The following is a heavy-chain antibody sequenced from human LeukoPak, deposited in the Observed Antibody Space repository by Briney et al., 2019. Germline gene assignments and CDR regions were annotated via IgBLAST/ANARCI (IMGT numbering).Heavy chain of an antibody. CDR1: GGSISSYY. J-gene: IGHJ6*03. CDR2: IFYSGST. V-gene: IGHV4-59*01. D-gene: IGHD1-1*01. Sequence: SETLSLTCTVSGGSISSYYWNWIRQSPGQGLEWIGGIFYSGSTNYNPSLRSRVTISVDTSKNQFSLRLKSVTAADTAVYYCARGTLPYYYMDVWGKGTTVTISS. CDR3: ARGTLPYYYMDV.